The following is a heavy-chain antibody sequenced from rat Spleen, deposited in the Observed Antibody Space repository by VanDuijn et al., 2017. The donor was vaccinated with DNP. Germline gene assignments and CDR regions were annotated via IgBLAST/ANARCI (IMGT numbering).Heavy chain of an antibody. D-gene: IGHD1-6*01. CDR3: GRRKNYGLSYYFDY. V-gene: IGHV5-25*01. CDR2: ISPSGGST. CDR1: GFTFSNYN. Sequence: EVQLVESGGGLVQPGRSLKLSCAASGFTFSNYNMAWVRQAPTKGLEWVASISPSGGSTYYRDSVKGRFTVSRDNTKSSLYLEMDSLRSEDTATYYCGRRKNYGLSYYFDYWGQGVMVTVSS. J-gene: IGHJ2*01.